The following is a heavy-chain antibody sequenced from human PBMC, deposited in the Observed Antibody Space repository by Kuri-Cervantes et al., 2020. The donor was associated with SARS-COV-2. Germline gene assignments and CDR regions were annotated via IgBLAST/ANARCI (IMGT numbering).Heavy chain of an antibody. Sequence: GESLKISCAASGFIVSSSYMSWVRQAPGKGLEWVANIKQDGSEKYYVDSVKGRFTISRDNAKNSLYLQMNSLRAEDTAVYYCARIPGYSSGWLAFDIWGQGTVVTVSS. CDR2: IKQDGSEK. D-gene: IGHD6-19*01. J-gene: IGHJ3*02. CDR1: GFIVSSSY. V-gene: IGHV3-7*04. CDR3: ARIPGYSSGWLAFDI.